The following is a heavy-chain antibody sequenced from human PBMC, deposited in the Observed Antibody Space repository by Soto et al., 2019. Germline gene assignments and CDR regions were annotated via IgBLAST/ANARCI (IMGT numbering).Heavy chain of an antibody. CDR1: GGSISSYY. J-gene: IGHJ4*02. D-gene: IGHD6-19*01. CDR2: IYYSGST. V-gene: IGHV4-59*01. CDR3: AREFEYSSGFDY. Sequence: SETLSLTCTVSGGSISSYYWSWIRQPPGKGLEWIGYIYYSGSTNYNPSLKSRVTISVDTSKNQFSLKLSSVTAADTAVYYCAREFEYSSGFDYWGQGTLVTVSS.